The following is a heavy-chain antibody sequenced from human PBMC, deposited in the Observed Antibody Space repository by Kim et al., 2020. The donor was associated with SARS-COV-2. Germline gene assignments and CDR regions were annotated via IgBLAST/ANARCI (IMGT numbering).Heavy chain of an antibody. CDR1: GFTFSNYG. D-gene: IGHD2-15*01. V-gene: IGHV3-30*02. CDR2: ISYDGEKE. CDR3: AKDLKRTIVVVAPFDL. J-gene: IGHJ4*02. Sequence: GGSLRLSCAASGFTFSNYGMHWVRQAPGKGLEGVAFISYDGEKENYAESVKGRFTVSRDNSQKILYVQMNSLTVEDTAVYYCAKDLKRTIVVVAPFDLWGPGTLVTVSS.